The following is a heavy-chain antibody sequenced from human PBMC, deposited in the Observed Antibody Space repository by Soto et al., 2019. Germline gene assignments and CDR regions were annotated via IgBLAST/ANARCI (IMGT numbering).Heavy chain of an antibody. Sequence: PGGSLRLSCAASGFTFSSYSMNWVRQAPGKGLEWVSSISSSSSYIYYADPVKGRFTISRDNAKNSLYLQMNSLRAEDTAVYYCARDRIVVVVAATPHYGMDVWGQGTTVTVSS. CDR3: ARDRIVVVVAATPHYGMDV. V-gene: IGHV3-21*01. CDR1: GFTFSSYS. J-gene: IGHJ6*02. D-gene: IGHD2-15*01. CDR2: ISSSSSYI.